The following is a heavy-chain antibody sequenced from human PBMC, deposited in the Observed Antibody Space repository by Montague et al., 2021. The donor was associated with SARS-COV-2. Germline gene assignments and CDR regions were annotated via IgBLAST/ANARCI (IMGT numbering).Heavy chain of an antibody. CDR1: GFSFSSYH. CDR3: ARASWIVATVPDY. Sequence: SLRLYCAASGFSFSSYHMNWVRQAPGKGLEWVSSISPSGDYIYSADSLKGRFIISRDNAKNSLYLQMSSLRAEDTAIYYCARASWIVATVPDYWGQGTLVTVSS. V-gene: IGHV3-21*01. J-gene: IGHJ4*02. CDR2: ISPSGDYI. D-gene: IGHD5-12*01.